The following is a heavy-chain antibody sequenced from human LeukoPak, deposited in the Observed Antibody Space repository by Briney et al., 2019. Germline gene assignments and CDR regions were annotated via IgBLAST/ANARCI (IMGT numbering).Heavy chain of an antibody. CDR1: GYTFTSYG. D-gene: IGHD3-10*01. V-gene: IGHV1-18*01. CDR2: ISADNGNA. Sequence: GSSVKVSCKASGYTFTSYGIIWGRQAPGPGLEGMEWISADNGNANYAQNVQGRVTMTTDTSTNTAYMELRSLRSDDTAVYYCARRGSGSYWDFDYWGQGTLVTVSS. J-gene: IGHJ4*02. CDR3: ARRGSGSYWDFDY.